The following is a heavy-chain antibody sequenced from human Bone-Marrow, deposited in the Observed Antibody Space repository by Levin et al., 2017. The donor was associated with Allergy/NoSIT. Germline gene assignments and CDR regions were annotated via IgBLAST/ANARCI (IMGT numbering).Heavy chain of an antibody. CDR3: AKDVVEWGNYMYGLDV. V-gene: IGHV3-9*01. CDR1: GFSFNEYA. Sequence: SLKISCVGAGFSFNEYAMHWVRQVPGKGLEWVSGITWNNGRIGYADSVKGRFTVSRDNAKNSLYLQMDSLRAEDTALYYCAKDVVEWGNYMYGLDVWGQGTTVTVSS. CDR2: ITWNNGRI. J-gene: IGHJ6*02. D-gene: IGHD4-11*01.